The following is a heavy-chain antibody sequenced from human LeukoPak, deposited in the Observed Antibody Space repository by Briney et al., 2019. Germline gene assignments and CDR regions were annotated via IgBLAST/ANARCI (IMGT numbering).Heavy chain of an antibody. J-gene: IGHJ4*02. CDR1: GFTFSNYG. V-gene: IGHV3-23*01. CDR2: IGGSGDST. D-gene: IGHD1-14*01. CDR3: ARTWSFDY. Sequence: GGSLRLSCGASGFTFSNYGMSWVRQAPGKGLEWVSAIGGSGDSTNYADSVKGRFTISRGNSKNTLYLQMNSLRVEDTAVYYCARTWSFDYWGQGTLVTVSS.